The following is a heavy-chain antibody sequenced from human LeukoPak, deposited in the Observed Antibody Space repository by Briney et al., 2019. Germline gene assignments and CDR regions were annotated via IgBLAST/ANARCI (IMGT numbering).Heavy chain of an antibody. D-gene: IGHD1-26*01. CDR1: GFTVSSNY. CDR2: IYSDGNT. J-gene: IGHJ3*01. Sequence: SGGSLRLSCAASGFTVSSNYMSWVRQAPGKGLEWVSVIYSDGNTYYPDSVKGRFTVSRDTSQNTLYLQMDSLRADDTAVYYCAKIESTGGTFYVWGQGAMVTVSS. CDR3: AKIESTGGTFYV. V-gene: IGHV3-53*01.